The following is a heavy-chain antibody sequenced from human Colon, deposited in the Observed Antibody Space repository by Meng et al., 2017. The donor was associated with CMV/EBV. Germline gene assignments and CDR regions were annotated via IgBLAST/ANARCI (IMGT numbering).Heavy chain of an antibody. Sequence: GESLKISCAASGFTFSSYGMHWVRQAPGKGLEWVAFIRYDGSNKYYADSVKGRFTISRDNSKNTLYLQMNSLRAEDTAVYYCARYLRAASTSCIDYWGQGTLVTVSS. CDR1: GFTFSSYG. CDR3: ARYLRAASTSCIDY. CDR2: IRYDGSNK. D-gene: IGHD2-2*01. J-gene: IGHJ4*02. V-gene: IGHV3-30*02.